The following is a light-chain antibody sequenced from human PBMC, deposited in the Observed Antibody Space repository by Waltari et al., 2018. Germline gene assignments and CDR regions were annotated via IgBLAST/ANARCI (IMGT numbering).Light chain of an antibody. CDR3: CSYAGSYTLI. Sequence: QSALTQPRSVSGSPGQSVTISCTGTSRDVGGYNYVPWYQPHPGKVPNLIFFDVSTRPSGVPNRFSGSKSGNTASLTISGLLAEDEADYYCCSYAGSYTLIFGGGTKMTVL. V-gene: IGLV2-11*01. J-gene: IGLJ2*01. CDR1: SRDVGGYNY. CDR2: DVS.